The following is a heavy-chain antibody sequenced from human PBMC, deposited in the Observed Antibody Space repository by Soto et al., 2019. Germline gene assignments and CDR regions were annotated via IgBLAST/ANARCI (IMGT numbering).Heavy chain of an antibody. V-gene: IGHV4-4*07. J-gene: IGHJ5*02. CDR2: IYTSGST. CDR1: GGSISSYY. CDR3: ARVRSSGWLNWFDP. D-gene: IGHD6-19*01. Sequence: SSETLSLTCTVSGGSISSYYWSWIRQPAGKGLEWIGRIYTSGSTNYNPSLKSRVTMSVDTSKNQFSLKLSSVTAADTAVYYCARVRSSGWLNWFDPWGQGTLVTVSS.